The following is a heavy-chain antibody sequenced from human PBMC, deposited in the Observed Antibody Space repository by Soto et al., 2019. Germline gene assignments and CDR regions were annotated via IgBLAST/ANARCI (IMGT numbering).Heavy chain of an antibody. CDR3: ARHQLDIAARTKMDWFDP. CDR1: GGSISSSSYY. J-gene: IGHJ5*02. V-gene: IGHV4-39*01. CDR2: IYYSGST. D-gene: IGHD6-6*01. Sequence: SETLSLTCTVSGGSISSSSYYWGWIRQPPGKGLEWIGSIYYSGSTYYNPSLKSRVTISVDTSKNQFSLKLSSVTAADTAVYYWARHQLDIAARTKMDWFDPWGQGTLVTVSS.